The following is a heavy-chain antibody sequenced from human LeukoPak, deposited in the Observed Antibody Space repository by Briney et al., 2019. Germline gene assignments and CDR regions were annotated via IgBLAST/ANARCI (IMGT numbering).Heavy chain of an antibody. CDR1: GFTFSSYG. J-gene: IGHJ4*02. CDR3: AKRGTHQYYFDY. Sequence: TGGSLRLSCAASGFTFSSYGMHWVRQAPGKGLEWVAFIRYDGSNKYYADSVKGRFTISRDNSKNTLYLQMNSLRAEDTAVYYCAKRGTHQYYFDYWGQGTLVTVSS. V-gene: IGHV3-30*02. CDR2: IRYDGSNK. D-gene: IGHD3-16*01.